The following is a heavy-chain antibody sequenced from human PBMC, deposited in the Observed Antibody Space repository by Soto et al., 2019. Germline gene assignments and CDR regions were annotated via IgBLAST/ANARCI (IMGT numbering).Heavy chain of an antibody. CDR3: ATLNSFGFDS. J-gene: IGHJ4*02. CDR1: VCTFSAYW. CDR2: ITNDGTFT. Sequence: GGPRRFPGAASVCTFSAYWMPWVSQVPWMGLVWLSEITNDGTFTTNADTVKGQFTMSRDNAKSTVLLEMNSLIAEDTAVKYCATLNSFGFDSWGQGSLVTVSS. V-gene: IGHV3-74*01. D-gene: IGHD5-18*01.